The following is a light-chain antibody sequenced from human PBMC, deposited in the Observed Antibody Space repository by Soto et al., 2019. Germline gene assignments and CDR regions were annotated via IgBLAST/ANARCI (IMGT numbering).Light chain of an antibody. CDR3: CSYGGSSTWV. CDR1: SGDIGTYNL. J-gene: IGLJ3*02. V-gene: IGLV2-23*01. Sequence: QSVLTQPASVSGSPGQSITLSCTGTSGDIGTYNLVSWYQQHPDKAPKLMIYEATKRPSGVSSRFSASKSGNTASLTISGLQAEDEADYFCCSYGGSSTWVFGGGTQLTVL. CDR2: EAT.